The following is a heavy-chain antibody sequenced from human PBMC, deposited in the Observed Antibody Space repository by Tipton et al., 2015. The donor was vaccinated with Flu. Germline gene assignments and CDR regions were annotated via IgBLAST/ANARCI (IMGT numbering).Heavy chain of an antibody. CDR3: ARGRLSSCYYYS. D-gene: IGHD3-22*01. V-gene: IGHV4-31*03. CDR1: GGSISSGGYY. J-gene: IGHJ4*02. CDR2: IYYSGST. Sequence: TLSLTCTVSGGSISSGGYYWSWIRQHPGKGLEWIGYIYYSGSTYYNPSLKSRVTISVETSKNQFSLKLSSVTAADTAVYYCARGRLSSCYYYSWGQGTLVTVSS.